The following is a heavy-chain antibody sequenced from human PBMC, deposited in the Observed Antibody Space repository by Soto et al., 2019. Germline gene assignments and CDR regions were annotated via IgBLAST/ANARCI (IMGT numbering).Heavy chain of an antibody. CDR3: ASYYSNYPVDFDY. CDR2: ISSSGSTI. J-gene: IGHJ4*02. Sequence: GGSLRLSCAASGFTFSDYYMSWIRQAPGKGLEWVSYISSSGSTIYYADSVKGRFTISRDNAKNSLYLQMNSLRAEDTAVYYCASYYSNYPVDFDYWRQGTLVTVS. V-gene: IGHV3-11*01. CDR1: GFTFSDYY. D-gene: IGHD4-4*01.